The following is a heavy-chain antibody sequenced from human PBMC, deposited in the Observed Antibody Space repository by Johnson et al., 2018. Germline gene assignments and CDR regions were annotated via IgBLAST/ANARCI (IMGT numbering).Heavy chain of an antibody. D-gene: IGHD3-3*01. CDR1: GFTFDEYA. J-gene: IGHJ3*02. CDR2: ISWNGISS. Sequence: EVQLVESGGGLVQPGRSLRLSCTASGFTFDEYAMHWVRQAPGKGLEWVTGISWNGISSAYAASVKGRFTISRDNAKNSLYLQMNSLRSEDTALYYCVKESAIYFDFWSGYNPHKENTFDIWGQGATVTVSS. CDR3: VKESAIYFDFWSGYNPHKENTFDI. V-gene: IGHV3-9*01.